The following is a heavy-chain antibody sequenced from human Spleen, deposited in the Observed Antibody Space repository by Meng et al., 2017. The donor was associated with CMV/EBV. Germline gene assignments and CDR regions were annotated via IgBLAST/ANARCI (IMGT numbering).Heavy chain of an antibody. CDR3: AREVGIQVAGTATPEYYYGLDV. CDR2: INPNSGTT. V-gene: IGHV1-2*02. CDR1: GYSFTAYF. Sequence: VKVSCKPSGYSFTAYFIHWVRQAPGHGLEWMGFINPNSGTTNYAQKFQGRVTMTRDTSIGTAYMELSSLKSNDTAVYYCAREVGIQVAGTATPEYYYGLDVWGLGTTVTVSS. J-gene: IGHJ6*02. D-gene: IGHD6-19*01.